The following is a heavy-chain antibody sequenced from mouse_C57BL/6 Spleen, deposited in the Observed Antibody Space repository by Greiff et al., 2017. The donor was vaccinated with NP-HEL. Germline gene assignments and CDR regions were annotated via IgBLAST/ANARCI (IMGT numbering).Heavy chain of an antibody. V-gene: IGHV1-69*01. CDR2: IDPSDSYT. J-gene: IGHJ4*01. D-gene: IGHD1-1*01. CDR3: ARSPPYYYGSSYAMDY. Sequence: QVQLQQPGAELVMPGASVKLSCKASGYTFTSYWMHWVKQRPGQGLEWIGEIDPSDSYTNYNQKFKGKSTLTVDKSSSTAYMQLSSLTSEDSAVYYCARSPPYYYGSSYAMDYWGQGTSVTVSS. CDR1: GYTFTSYW.